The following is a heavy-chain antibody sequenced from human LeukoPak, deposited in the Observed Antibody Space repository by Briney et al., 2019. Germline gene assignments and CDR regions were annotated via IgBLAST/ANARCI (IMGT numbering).Heavy chain of an antibody. D-gene: IGHD3-22*01. V-gene: IGHV1-69*13. J-gene: IGHJ4*02. Sequence: ASVKVSCKASGGTFSSYAISWVRQAPGQGLEWMGGIIPIFGTANYAQKFQGRVTITADESTSTAYMELSSLRSEDTAVYYCAREHYYDSSGYYQPFDYWGQGTLVTVSS. CDR3: AREHYYDSSGYYQPFDY. CDR1: GGTFSSYA. CDR2: IIPIFGTA.